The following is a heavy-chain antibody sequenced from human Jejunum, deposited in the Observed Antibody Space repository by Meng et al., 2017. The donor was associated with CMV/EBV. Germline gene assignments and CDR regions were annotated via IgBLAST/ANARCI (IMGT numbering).Heavy chain of an antibody. CDR1: TFEEEG. CDR3: AKGSHTNFHYYYGMDV. J-gene: IGHJ6*02. Sequence: TFEEEGREWVGKAKGKGVEWVKGISWKSGKRGNEENEKGRKKISRENAKRTLYLKMNSLRPEETDFYYCAKGSHTNFHYYYGMDVWGQGTTVTVSS. CDR2: ISWKSGKR. D-gene: IGHD4-11*01. V-gene: IGHV3-9*01.